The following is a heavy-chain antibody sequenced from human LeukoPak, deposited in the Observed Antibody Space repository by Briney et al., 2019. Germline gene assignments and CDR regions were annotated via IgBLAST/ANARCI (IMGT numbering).Heavy chain of an antibody. CDR3: AKDWPVSGDHYSPFDY. Sequence: PGGSLRLSCAASGFTFSSHAMSWVRQAPGKGLERVAAISRSGGNTYYGDSVKGRFTISRDSSKNTLHLQMDSLRAEDTAVYYCAKDWPVSGDHYSPFDYRGQGTLVTVSS. CDR1: GFTFSSHA. V-gene: IGHV3-23*01. D-gene: IGHD4-11*01. CDR2: ISRSGGNT. J-gene: IGHJ4*02.